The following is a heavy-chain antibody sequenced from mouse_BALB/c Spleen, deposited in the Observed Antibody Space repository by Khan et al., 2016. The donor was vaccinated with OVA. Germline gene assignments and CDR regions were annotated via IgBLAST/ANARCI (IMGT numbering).Heavy chain of an antibody. CDR2: INTETGEP. J-gene: IGHJ2*01. CDR3: ASGLKYGNFDY. D-gene: IGHD2-10*02. Sequence: QVQLKESGPELKKPGGTVKISCKASGYTFTDYSMHWVKQAPGKGLKWMGWINTETGEPTYADDFKGRFAFSLETSASTAYLQINNLKNEDTATYFCASGLKYGNFDYWGQGTTLTVSS. V-gene: IGHV9-2-1*01. CDR1: GYTFTDYS.